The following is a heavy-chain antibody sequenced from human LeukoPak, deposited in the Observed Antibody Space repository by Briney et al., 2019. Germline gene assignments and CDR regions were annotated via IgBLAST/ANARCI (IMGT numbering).Heavy chain of an antibody. J-gene: IGHJ4*02. CDR2: ISSSSSYI. Sequence: GGSLRLSCAASGFTLSSYSMNWVRQAPRKGLEWVSYISSSSSYIYYADSVKGRFTISRDNAKNSLYLQMNSLRAEDTAVYYCATYCSGGSCYSVINWGRGTLVSVSS. V-gene: IGHV3-21*01. CDR1: GFTLSSYS. D-gene: IGHD2-15*01. CDR3: ATYCSGGSCYSVIN.